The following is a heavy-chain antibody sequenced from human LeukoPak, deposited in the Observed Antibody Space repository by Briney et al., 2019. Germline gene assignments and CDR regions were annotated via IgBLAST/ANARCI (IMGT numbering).Heavy chain of an antibody. J-gene: IGHJ3*02. Sequence: GESLKISCQGSGYSFTNYWIGWVRQMSGKGLEWMGIIYPGDSDTRYRPSFQGQVTISADKSISTAYLQWSSLKASDTAMYYCVRMDARVIAFDIWGQGKTVTVSS. CDR1: GYSFTNYW. CDR2: IYPGDSDT. D-gene: IGHD2-21*01. V-gene: IGHV5-51*01. CDR3: VRMDARVIAFDI.